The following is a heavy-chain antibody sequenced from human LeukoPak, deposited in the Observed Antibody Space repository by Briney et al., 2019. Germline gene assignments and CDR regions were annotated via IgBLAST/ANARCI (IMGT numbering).Heavy chain of an antibody. CDR1: GFTFSTY. Sequence: PGGSLRLSCAGTGFTFSTYLNWVRQTPDKGLEGVSSVSSDSHFIFYADSVEGRFTISRDNANNSLYLGINSLRPEDTAVYYCATGKDSYGTTSFDYWGQGTLVTVSS. J-gene: IGHJ4*02. CDR3: ATGKDSYGTTSFDY. V-gene: IGHV3-21*06. D-gene: IGHD5-18*01. CDR2: VSSDSHFI.